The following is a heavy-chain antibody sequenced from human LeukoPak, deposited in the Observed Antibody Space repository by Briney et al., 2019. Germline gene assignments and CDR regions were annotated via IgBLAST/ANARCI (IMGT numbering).Heavy chain of an antibody. CDR2: IWYDGSNK. D-gene: IGHD6-19*01. V-gene: IGHV3-33*01. Sequence: GGSLRLSCAASGFTFSSYGMHWVRQAPGKGLEWEAVIWYDGSNKYYADSVKGRFTISRDNSKNTLYLQMNSLIAEDTAVYYCARDELAVAKKGFLDSWGKGTLVTVSS. CDR3: ARDELAVAKKGFLDS. CDR1: GFTFSSYG. J-gene: IGHJ4*02.